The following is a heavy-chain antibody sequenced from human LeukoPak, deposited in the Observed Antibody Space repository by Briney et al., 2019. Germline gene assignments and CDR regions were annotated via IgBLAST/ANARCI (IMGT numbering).Heavy chain of an antibody. D-gene: IGHD5-18*01. CDR3: ARVDTAMEYYFDY. CDR2: ISYDGSNK. CDR1: GFPFISYA. Sequence: PGRSLRPSYPDSGFPFISYAMHGVRQAPGKGLGGVSVISYDGSNKYYADSVKGRFTISRDNSKNTLYLQMNSLRAEDTAVYYCARVDTAMEYYFDYWGQGTLVTVSS. V-gene: IGHV3-30-3*01. J-gene: IGHJ4*02.